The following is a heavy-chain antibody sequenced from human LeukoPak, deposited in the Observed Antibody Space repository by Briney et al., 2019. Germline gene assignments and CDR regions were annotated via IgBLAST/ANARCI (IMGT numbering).Heavy chain of an antibody. V-gene: IGHV4-4*07. J-gene: IGHJ4*02. Sequence: SETLSLTCTVSDASISGYYWTWIRQSAGQGLEWIGRLFSGGSTNYNPSLKSRVSMSLDTSNNQFSLEVNFVSAADTAVYYCARGPRGLPEDWGQGNLVTVSS. CDR2: LFSGGST. D-gene: IGHD1-14*01. CDR3: ARGPRGLPED. CDR1: DASISGYY.